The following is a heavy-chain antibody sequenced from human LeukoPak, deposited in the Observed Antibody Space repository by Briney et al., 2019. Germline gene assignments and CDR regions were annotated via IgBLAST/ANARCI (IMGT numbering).Heavy chain of an antibody. V-gene: IGHV5-51*01. J-gene: IGHJ4*02. Sequence: GESLKISCKGSGYSFTSYWIGWGRQMPGKGLEWMVIIYPGDSDTRYSPSFQGQVTISADKSISTAYLQWSSLKASDPEMYYCARLVANDYGDDSGRKYYFDYWGQGTLVTVSS. D-gene: IGHD4-17*01. CDR2: IYPGDSDT. CDR3: ARLVANDYGDDSGRKYYFDY. CDR1: GYSFTSYW.